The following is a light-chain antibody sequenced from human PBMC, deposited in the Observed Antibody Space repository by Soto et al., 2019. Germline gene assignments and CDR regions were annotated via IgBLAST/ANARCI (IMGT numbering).Light chain of an antibody. CDR3: QQYNNWPRT. CDR2: GAS. Sequence: EIVFTQSPGTLSLSPGERATLSCRASQSVSNNYLAWYQQKPGQAPRLLIYGASNRATGIPDRFSGSGSGTDFTLTISRLEPEDFAVYYCQQYNNWPRTFGQGTKVDIK. V-gene: IGKV3-20*01. CDR1: QSVSNNY. J-gene: IGKJ1*01.